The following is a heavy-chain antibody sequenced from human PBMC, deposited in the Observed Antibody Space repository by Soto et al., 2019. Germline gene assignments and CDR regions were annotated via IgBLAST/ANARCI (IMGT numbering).Heavy chain of an antibody. Sequence: SETLSLTCTVSGGSISSYYWSWIRQPPGKGLEWIGYIYYSGSANYNPSLKSRVTISVDTSKNQFSLKLSSVTAADTAVYYCARGGIAARRQGQFDYYYGMDVWGQGTTVTVSS. CDR2: IYYSGSA. J-gene: IGHJ6*02. CDR3: ARGGIAARRQGQFDYYYGMDV. V-gene: IGHV4-59*01. CDR1: GGSISSYY. D-gene: IGHD6-13*01.